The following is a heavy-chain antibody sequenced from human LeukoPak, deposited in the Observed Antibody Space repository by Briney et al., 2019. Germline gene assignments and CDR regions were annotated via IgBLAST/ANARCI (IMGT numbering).Heavy chain of an antibody. D-gene: IGHD3-22*01. V-gene: IGHV1-69*01. J-gene: IGHJ6*02. CDR1: GGTFSSYA. CDR3: ARWEYYYDSSGYYYAPEIYYGMDV. CDR2: IIPIFGTA. Sequence: SVKVSCKASGGTFSSYAISWVRQAPGQGLEWMGGIIPIFGTANYAQKFQGRVTITADESTSTAYMELSSLRSEDTAVYYCARWEYYYDSSGYYYAPEIYYGMDVWGQGTTVTVSS.